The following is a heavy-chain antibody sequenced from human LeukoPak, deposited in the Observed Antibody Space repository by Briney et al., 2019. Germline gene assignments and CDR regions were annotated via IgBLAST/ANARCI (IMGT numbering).Heavy chain of an antibody. V-gene: IGHV4-59*12. Sequence: PSETLSLTCTVSGGSISSYYWSWIRQPPGKGLEYIGYIYYSGSTNYNPSLKSRVTISVDTSKNQFSLKLSSVTAADTAVYYCARGLMAGSGGYWGQGTLVTVSS. CDR1: GGSISSYY. CDR3: ARGLMAGSGGY. J-gene: IGHJ4*02. D-gene: IGHD3-10*01. CDR2: IYYSGST.